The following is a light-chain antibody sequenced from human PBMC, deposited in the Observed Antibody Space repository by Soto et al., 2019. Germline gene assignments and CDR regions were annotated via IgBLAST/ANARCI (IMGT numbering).Light chain of an antibody. J-gene: IGKJ2*01. Sequence: DVVLTQTPLSSPVTLGQPASISCRSSQSLLHSDGTTYLSWLHQRPGQPPRLLIYSVSNRFSGXPXRXXGSGAGTDFTLQISRVEAEDVGVYYCMQATQYPPYTFGQGTKLEI. CDR1: QSLLHSDGTTY. CDR2: SVS. CDR3: MQATQYPPYT. V-gene: IGKV2-24*01.